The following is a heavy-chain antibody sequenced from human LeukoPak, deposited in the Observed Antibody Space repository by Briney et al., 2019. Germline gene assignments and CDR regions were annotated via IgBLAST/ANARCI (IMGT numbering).Heavy chain of an antibody. CDR1: GFTFSSYT. CDR3: ARAYVGQQLVRGYFDY. J-gene: IGHJ4*02. Sequence: GGSLRLSCAASGFTFSSYTMNWVRQAPGKGLEWVSYIDSSSSTIYYADSVKGRFTISRDNAKNSLYLQMNSLRAEDTAVYYCARAYVGQQLVRGYFDYWGQGTLVTVSS. V-gene: IGHV3-48*01. D-gene: IGHD6-13*01. CDR2: IDSSSSTI.